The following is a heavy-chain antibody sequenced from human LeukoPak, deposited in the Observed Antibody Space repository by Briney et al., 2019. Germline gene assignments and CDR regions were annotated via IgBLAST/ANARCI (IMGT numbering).Heavy chain of an antibody. CDR3: ARVPRSYYYYYYMDV. V-gene: IGHV4-59*01. CDR1: GGSISGYH. Sequence: SETLSLTCNVSGGSISGYHWSWIRQPPGKGLEWLGYIYYSGSSNYNPSLKSRVTMSADTSKNQSSLKLSSVTAADTAVYYCARVPRSYYYYYYMDVWGKGTTVIVSS. CDR2: IYYSGSS. J-gene: IGHJ6*03.